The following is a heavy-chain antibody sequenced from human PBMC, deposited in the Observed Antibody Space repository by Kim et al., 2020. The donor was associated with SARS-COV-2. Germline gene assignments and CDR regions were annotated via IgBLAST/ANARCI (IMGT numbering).Heavy chain of an antibody. V-gene: IGHV3-30*02. D-gene: IGHD6-25*01. CDR3: AKDPAAAGGLDV. J-gene: IGHJ6*02. Sequence: YYADSVKGRFTITRDNSKNTLYLQMNSLRAEDTAVYYCAKDPAAAGGLDVWGQGTTVTVSS.